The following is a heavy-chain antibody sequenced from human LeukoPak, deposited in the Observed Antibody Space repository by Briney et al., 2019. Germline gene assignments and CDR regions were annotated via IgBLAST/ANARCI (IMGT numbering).Heavy chain of an antibody. CDR1: GFPFSSYS. V-gene: IGHV3-48*01. J-gene: IGHJ4*02. D-gene: IGHD2-15*01. CDR3: ARGEAVVVVGNH. CDR2: ISSSSSTI. Sequence: GGSLRLSCAASGFPFSSYSMNWVRQAPGKGRVGVSYISSSSSTIYYADSVKGRFTISRDNAKNSLYLQMNSLRGEDTAVYYCARGEAVVVVGNHWGQGTLVTVSS.